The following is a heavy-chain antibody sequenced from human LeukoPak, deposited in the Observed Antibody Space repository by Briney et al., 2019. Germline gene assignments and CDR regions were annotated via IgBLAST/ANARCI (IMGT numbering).Heavy chain of an antibody. CDR2: IIPIFGTA. J-gene: IGHJ4*02. CDR3: ARDVQFYDSSGYYWVYFDY. D-gene: IGHD3-22*01. CDR1: GGTFSSYA. Sequence: SVKVSCKASGGTFSSYAISWVRQAPGQGLEWMGGIIPIFGTANYAQKFQGRVTITTDESTSTAYMELSSLRSEDTAVYYCARDVQFYDSSGYYWVYFDYWGQGTLVTVSS. V-gene: IGHV1-69*05.